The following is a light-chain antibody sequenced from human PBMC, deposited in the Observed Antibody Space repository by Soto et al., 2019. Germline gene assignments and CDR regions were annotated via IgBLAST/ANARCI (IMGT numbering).Light chain of an antibody. CDR2: DVS. CDR3: SSYTSSRTVV. CDR1: SSDVGTYNY. J-gene: IGLJ2*01. Sequence: QSALTQPASVSGSPGQSITISCSGTSSDVGTYNYVSWYQQHPGKVPKLMIYDVSNRPSGVSDRFSGSKSGNTASLTISGLRAEDEADYYCSSYTSSRTVVFGGGTKVTVL. V-gene: IGLV2-14*01.